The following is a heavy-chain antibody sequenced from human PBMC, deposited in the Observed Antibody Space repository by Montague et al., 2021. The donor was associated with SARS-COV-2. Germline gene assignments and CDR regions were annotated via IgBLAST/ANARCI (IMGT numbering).Heavy chain of an antibody. Sequence: SETLSLTCAVYGGSFSGYYWSWIRQPPGKGLEWIGEIYHSGSTNYNPSLKSRVTISVDTSKNQFSLRLSSVTAAGTAVYYCARDSTIRFGELFGPYYYYYGMDVWGQGTTVTVSS. CDR1: GGSFSGYY. V-gene: IGHV4-34*01. CDR2: IYHSGST. CDR3: ARDSTIRFGELFGPYYYYYGMDV. J-gene: IGHJ6*02. D-gene: IGHD3-10*01.